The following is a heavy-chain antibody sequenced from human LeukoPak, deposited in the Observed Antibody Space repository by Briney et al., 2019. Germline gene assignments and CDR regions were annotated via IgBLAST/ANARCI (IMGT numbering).Heavy chain of an antibody. Sequence: PGGSLRLSCAASGFTFSSYEMNWVRQAPGKGLEWVSYISSSGNTVYYADSVKGRFTISRDNAKNSLYLQMNSLRAEDTAVYYCARNCNWDNWFDYWGPGTLVTVSS. CDR1: GFTFSSYE. CDR2: ISSSGNTV. J-gene: IGHJ4*02. V-gene: IGHV3-48*03. CDR3: ARNCNWDNWFDY. D-gene: IGHD1/OR15-1a*01.